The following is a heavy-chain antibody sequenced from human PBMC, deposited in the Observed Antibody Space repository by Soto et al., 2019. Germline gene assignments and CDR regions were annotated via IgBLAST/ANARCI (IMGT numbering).Heavy chain of an antibody. D-gene: IGHD4-4*01. CDR3: ARNHDYSNYPEYYGMDV. CDR2: INPSGGST. Sequence: ASVKVSCKASGYTFTSYYMHWVRQAPGQGLEWMGIINPSGGSTSYAQKFQGRVTMTRDTSTSTVYMELGSLRSEDTAVYYCARNHDYSNYPEYYGMDVWGQGTTVTVSS. V-gene: IGHV1-46*01. CDR1: GYTFTSYY. J-gene: IGHJ6*02.